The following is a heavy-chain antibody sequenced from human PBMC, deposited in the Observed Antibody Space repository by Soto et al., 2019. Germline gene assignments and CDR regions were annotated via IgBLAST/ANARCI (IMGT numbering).Heavy chain of an antibody. J-gene: IGHJ5*02. CDR3: AREGGSATLHPSYNWFDT. V-gene: IGHV1-2*02. CDR1: GYTFTDYH. Sequence: QVQLVQSGAEVKKPGASVKVSCKASGYTFTDYHIHWVRQAPGQGLEFMGWINANNGGAGSAQQFQGRVTVTRDTSITTVYMELSNLRSDDTAVYYCAREGGSATLHPSYNWFDTWGQGTLVTVSS. D-gene: IGHD6-25*01. CDR2: INANNGGA.